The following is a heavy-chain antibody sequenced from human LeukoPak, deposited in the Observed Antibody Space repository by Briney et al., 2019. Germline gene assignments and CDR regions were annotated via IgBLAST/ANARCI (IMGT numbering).Heavy chain of an antibody. J-gene: IGHJ6*02. CDR3: ARDDYDSSGYAPYYYYGMDV. CDR2: ISGSGGST. Sequence: PGGSLRLSCAASGFTFSSYAMNWVRQAPGKGLEWVSAISGSGGSTYYADSVKGRFTISRDNSKNTLYLQMNSLRAEDTAVYYCARDDYDSSGYAPYYYYGMDVWGQGTTVTVSS. D-gene: IGHD3-22*01. CDR1: GFTFSSYA. V-gene: IGHV3-23*01.